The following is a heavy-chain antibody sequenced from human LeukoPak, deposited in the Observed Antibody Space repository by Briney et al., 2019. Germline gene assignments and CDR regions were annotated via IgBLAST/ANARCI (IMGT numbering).Heavy chain of an antibody. J-gene: IGHJ3*01. V-gene: IGHV4-34*01. CDR2: IKHSANT. CDR3: ERVISRMLVGP. CDR1: GGSFCGYN. D-gene: IGHD3-9*01. Sequence: SETLSLTCAVYGGSFCGYNWSWIRQPPGKGRGWIGEIKHSANTNYNPSITSRVTISVDTSKNQFSMKLSSVPAADTSVYYCERVISRMLVGPWGQGTMVTVSS.